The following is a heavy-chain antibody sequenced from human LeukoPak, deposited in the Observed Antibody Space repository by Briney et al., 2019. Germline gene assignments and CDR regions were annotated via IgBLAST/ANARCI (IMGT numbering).Heavy chain of an antibody. CDR1: GFTVSNNY. V-gene: IGHV3-66*01. J-gene: IGHJ3*02. CDR2: IYSGGHT. D-gene: IGHD6-6*01. Sequence: GGSLRLSCAASGFTVSNNYMSWVRQAPGKGLEWVSVIYSGGHTYYADSVKGRFTISKDNSKNTLYLQINSLRTEDTAVYYCARGSSGAFDIWGQGTMVTPSA. CDR3: ARGSSGAFDI.